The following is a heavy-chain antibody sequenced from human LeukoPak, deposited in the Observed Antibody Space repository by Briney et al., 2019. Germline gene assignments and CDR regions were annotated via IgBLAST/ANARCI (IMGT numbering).Heavy chain of an antibody. CDR3: AREIVGATRWYYFDY. CDR2: IKQDASEK. J-gene: IGHJ4*02. CDR1: GFTFSSYW. Sequence: GGSLRLSCAASGFTFSSYWMSWVRQAPGKGLEWVANIKQDASEKYYVDSVKGRFTISRDNAKNSLYLQMNSLRAEDTAFYYCAREIVGATRWYYFDYWGQGTLVTVSS. D-gene: IGHD1-26*01. V-gene: IGHV3-7*03.